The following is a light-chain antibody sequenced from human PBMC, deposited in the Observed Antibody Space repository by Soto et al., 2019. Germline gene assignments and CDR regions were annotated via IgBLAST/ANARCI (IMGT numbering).Light chain of an antibody. J-gene: IGKJ3*01. CDR1: QSVSSN. Sequence: ETVMTQSPATLSVSPGERPTLSCRASQSVSSNLAWYQQKPGQAPRLLIYDASTRATGIPARFSGSGSGTEFTLTISSLQSEDFAITYIQQYNTWPLTFGPGTKVDIK. CDR2: DAS. V-gene: IGKV3-15*01. CDR3: QQYNTWPLT.